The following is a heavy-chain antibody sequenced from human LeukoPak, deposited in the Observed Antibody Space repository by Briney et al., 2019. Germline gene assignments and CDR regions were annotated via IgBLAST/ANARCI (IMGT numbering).Heavy chain of an antibody. D-gene: IGHD2-8*01. CDR2: INVYNGDS. V-gene: IGHV1-18*01. CDR1: GYNFNNYG. CDR3: ARDGVGFDY. Sequence: APVKVSCKASGYNFNNYGIDWVRQAPGQGLEWLGWINVYNGDSKYAQKLQGRVSMTTDTSANIVYMELKSLRSDDTAVYYCARDGVGFDYWGQGTLVIVSS. J-gene: IGHJ4*02.